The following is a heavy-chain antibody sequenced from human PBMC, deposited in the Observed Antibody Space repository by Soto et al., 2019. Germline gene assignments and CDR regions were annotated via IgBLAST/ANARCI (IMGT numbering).Heavy chain of an antibody. CDR3: ARDRSPFSEYYFDY. Sequence: EVQLVESGGGLVKPGGSLRLSCAASGFTFSSYSMNWVRQAPGQGLEWVSSISSSSSYIYYADSVKCRFTISRDNAKNSLDLQMNSLRAEDTAVYYCARDRSPFSEYYFDYWGQGTLGTVSS. J-gene: IGHJ4*02. CDR2: ISSSSSYI. CDR1: GFTFSSYS. D-gene: IGHD3-3*01. V-gene: IGHV3-21*01.